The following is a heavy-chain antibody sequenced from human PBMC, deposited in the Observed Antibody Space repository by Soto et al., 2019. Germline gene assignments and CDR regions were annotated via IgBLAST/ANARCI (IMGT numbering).Heavy chain of an antibody. CDR1: GFTCGSSS. D-gene: IGHD6-19*01. Sequence: PXGCMSLSFAASGFTCGSSSMSWVGQAPGKGLEWVSAISGSGGSTYYADSVKGRFTISRDNSKNTLYLQMNSLRAEDTAVYYCAKGYSSGWYVYYYYGMDVWGQGTTVTVSS. CDR2: ISGSGGST. CDR3: AKGYSSGWYVYYYYGMDV. V-gene: IGHV3-23*01. J-gene: IGHJ6*02.